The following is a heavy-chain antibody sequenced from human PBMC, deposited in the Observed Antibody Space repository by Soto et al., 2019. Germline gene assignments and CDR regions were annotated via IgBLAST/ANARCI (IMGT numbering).Heavy chain of an antibody. D-gene: IGHD2-21*01. J-gene: IGHJ5*02. Sequence: GGSLRLSCASSGFTVSSNYMSWVRQAPGKGLEWVSVIYSGGSTYYADSVKGRFTISRDNSKNTLYLQMNSLRAEDTAVYYCARGSAISSEPFDPWGQGTLVTVS. V-gene: IGHV3-53*01. CDR1: GFTVSSNY. CDR2: IYSGGST. CDR3: ARGSAISSEPFDP.